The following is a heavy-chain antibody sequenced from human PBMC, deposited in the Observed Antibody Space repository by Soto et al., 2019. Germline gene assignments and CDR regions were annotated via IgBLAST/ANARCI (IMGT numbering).Heavy chain of an antibody. J-gene: IGHJ6*02. D-gene: IGHD2-15*01. Sequence: QVQLVESGGGVVQPGRSLRLSCAASGFTFSSYGMHWVRQAPGKGLEWVAVIWYDGIDKDQADSVKGRFTISRDKCKNTMYLQMYSLGAEKTAVYCFSRGSGHRGWWRYYGLDAGGQGTTVTGSS. CDR3: SRGSGHRGWWRYYGLDA. V-gene: IGHV3-33*01. CDR2: IWYDGIDK. CDR1: GFTFSSYG.